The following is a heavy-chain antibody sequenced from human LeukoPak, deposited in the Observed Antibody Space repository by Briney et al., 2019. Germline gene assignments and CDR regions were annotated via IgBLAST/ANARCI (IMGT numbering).Heavy chain of an antibody. CDR1: GFTFSSYG. CDR2: ISYDGSNK. D-gene: IGHD3-9*01. V-gene: IGHV3-30*18. CDR3: AKVGYYDNGDAFDI. J-gene: IGHJ3*02. Sequence: GGSLRLSCVASGFTFSSYGMHWVRQAPGKGLEWVAVISYDGSNKYYADSVKGRFTISRDNSKNTLYLQMNSLRAEDTAVYYCAKVGYYDNGDAFDIWGQGTMVTVSS.